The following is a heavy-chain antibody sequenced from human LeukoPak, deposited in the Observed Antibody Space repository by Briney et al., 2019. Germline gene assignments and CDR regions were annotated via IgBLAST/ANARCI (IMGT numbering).Heavy chain of an antibody. J-gene: IGHJ1*01. Sequence: PGGSLRLSCAASGFTFSTYAMTWVRQVPGKGPEWVSAISSSGGDTHYADSVKGRFTISRDNSKNTLYLQMNSLRAEDTAVYYCSKRGSDTPSCFQHWGQGTLVTVSS. CDR3: SKRGSDTPSCFQH. D-gene: IGHD3-10*01. CDR1: GFTFSTYA. CDR2: ISSSGGDT. V-gene: IGHV3-23*01.